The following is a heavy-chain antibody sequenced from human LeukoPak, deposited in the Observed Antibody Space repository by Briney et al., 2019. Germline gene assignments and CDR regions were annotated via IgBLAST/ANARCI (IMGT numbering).Heavy chain of an antibody. CDR3: ARLRSGGYYYYMDV. J-gene: IGHJ6*03. V-gene: IGHV4-59*01. CDR1: GGSISSYY. D-gene: IGHD1-14*01. Sequence: SETLSLTCTVSGGSISSYYWSWIRQPPGKGLEWIGYIYYSGSTNYNPSLKSGVTISVDTSKNQFSLKLSSVTAADTAVYYCARLRSGGYYYYMDVWGKGTTVTVSS. CDR2: IYYSGST.